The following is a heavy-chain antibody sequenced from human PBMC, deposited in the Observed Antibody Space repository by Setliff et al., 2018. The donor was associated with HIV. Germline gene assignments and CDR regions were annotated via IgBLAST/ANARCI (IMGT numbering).Heavy chain of an antibody. D-gene: IGHD2-15*01. CDR1: GGSISSYY. CDR3: ARSHFYCSGGSCYSGYFDY. Sequence: PSETLSLTCTVSGGSISSYYWSWIRQPPGKGLEWIGYIYYSGSTNYNPSPKSRVTISVDTSKNQFSLKLSSVTAADTAVYYCARSHFYCSGGSCYSGYFDYWGQGTLVTVSS. J-gene: IGHJ4*02. CDR2: IYYSGST. V-gene: IGHV4-59*08.